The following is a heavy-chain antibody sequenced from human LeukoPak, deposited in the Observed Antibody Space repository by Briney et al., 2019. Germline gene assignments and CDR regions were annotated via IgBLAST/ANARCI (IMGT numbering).Heavy chain of an antibody. Sequence: PSETLSLTRTVSGGSISSTSYYWGWIRQPPGKGLEWIGSVYYSGIPYYNPSLKSRVTISVDTSKNQFSLRLSSVTAADTAVYYCARLQNTSWDDAFDIWSQGTMVTVSS. CDR2: VYYSGIP. CDR3: ARLQNTSWDDAFDI. V-gene: IGHV4-39*01. J-gene: IGHJ3*02. D-gene: IGHD2-2*01. CDR1: GGSISSTSYY.